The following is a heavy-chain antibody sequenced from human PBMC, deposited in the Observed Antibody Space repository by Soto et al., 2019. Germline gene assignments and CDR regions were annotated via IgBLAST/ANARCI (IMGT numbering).Heavy chain of an antibody. V-gene: IGHV1-18*01. CDR2: ISAYNGNT. CDR1: GYTFTSYG. Sequence: QVQLVQSGAEVKKPGASVKVSCKASGYTFTSYGISWVRQAPGQGLEWMGWISAYNGNTNYAQKLQGRVTMTTDTSTRAAYMERRSLRSDDTAVYYCARVYYGDYAYYYYYMDVWGKGTTVTVSS. CDR3: ARVYYGDYAYYYYYMDV. J-gene: IGHJ6*03. D-gene: IGHD4-17*01.